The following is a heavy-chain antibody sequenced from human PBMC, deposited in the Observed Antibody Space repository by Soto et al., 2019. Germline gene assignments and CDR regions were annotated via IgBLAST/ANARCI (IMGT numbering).Heavy chain of an antibody. D-gene: IGHD3-3*01. CDR3: AHRVLRTVFGLVTTTAIYFDF. CDR1: GFSLTTSGVG. Sequence: QITLNESGPTPVKPRQTLTLTCTFSGFSLTTSGVGVGWIRQSPGKAPEWLALSYWDDDKHYSPTMKSRPTITKDTSKNQVVLTMAGLDPADTATYYCAHRVLRTVFGLVTTTAIYFDFWGQGTPVAVSS. CDR2: SYWDDDK. J-gene: IGHJ4*02. V-gene: IGHV2-5*02.